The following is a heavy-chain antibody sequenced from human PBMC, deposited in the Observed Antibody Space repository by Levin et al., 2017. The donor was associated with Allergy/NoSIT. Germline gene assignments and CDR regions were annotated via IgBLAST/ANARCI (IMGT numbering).Heavy chain of an antibody. J-gene: IGHJ6*02. CDR1: GFTFSSYS. CDR2: ISSTSRYI. D-gene: IGHD6-13*01. V-gene: IGHV3-21*01. Sequence: GGSLRLSCAASGFTFSSYSMNWVRQAPGKGLEWVSSISSTSRYIYYADSVKGRFTISRDNANNSLYLQMNSLRAEDTAVYYCARDRTTSSGWYSTQYYGMDVWGQGTTVAVSS. CDR3: ARDRTTSSGWYSTQYYGMDV.